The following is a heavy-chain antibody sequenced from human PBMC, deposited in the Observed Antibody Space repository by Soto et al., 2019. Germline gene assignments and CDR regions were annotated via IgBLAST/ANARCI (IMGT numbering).Heavy chain of an antibody. D-gene: IGHD3-10*01. CDR2: IYSGGYT. CDR3: APRPGGGGY. CDR1: GFTVSNNY. J-gene: IGHJ4*02. Sequence: EVQLVESGGGLIQPGGSLRLSCAVSGFTVSNNYMSWVRQAPGKGLEGVSVIYSGGYTAYGDSVKGRFTISRDNSKNTHIIQLKRPGAPTPAFYSGAPRPGGGGYWGQGTLVTVSS. V-gene: IGHV3-53*01.